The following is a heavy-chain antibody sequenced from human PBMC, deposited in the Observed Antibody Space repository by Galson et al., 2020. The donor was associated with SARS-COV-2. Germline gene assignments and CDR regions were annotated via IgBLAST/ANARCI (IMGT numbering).Heavy chain of an antibody. V-gene: IGHV4-31*03. Sequence: ASETLSLTCTVSGASISSGGYYWSWIRPHPGKGLEWVGHIYDRELTYYNPALKSRLSISVDTSTNQFSLNLNSVTAADTADYYCARDADCAVDCFPYYGLDVWGQGTKVTVSS. J-gene: IGHJ6*02. D-gene: IGHD2-21*02. CDR3: ARDADCAVDCFPYYGLDV. CDR1: GASISSGGYY. CDR2: IYDRELT.